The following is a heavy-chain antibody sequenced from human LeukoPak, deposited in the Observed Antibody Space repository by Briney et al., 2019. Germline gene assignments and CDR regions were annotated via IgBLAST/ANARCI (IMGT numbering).Heavy chain of an antibody. Sequence: SQTLSLTCALSGDSFSSNSAAWDWVRQSPSRGLEWLGRTYYRSKLYNDYAVSVKSRITINPDTSKNQFSLQLNSVTPEDTAVYYCARAGSYYDLTLFDYWGQGTLVTVSS. V-gene: IGHV6-1*01. CDR1: GDSFSSNSAA. CDR2: TYYRSKLYN. D-gene: IGHD3-22*01. CDR3: ARAGSYYDLTLFDY. J-gene: IGHJ4*02.